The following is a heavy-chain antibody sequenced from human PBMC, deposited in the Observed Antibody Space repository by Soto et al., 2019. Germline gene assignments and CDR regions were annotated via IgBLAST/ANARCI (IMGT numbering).Heavy chain of an antibody. Sequence: SVKVSCKASGGTFSSYTISWVRQAPGQGLEWMGRIIPILGIANYAQKFQGRVTITADKSTSTAYMELSSLRSEDTAVYYCTAMYYDIFTGPYYYYYMDVWGKGTTVTVSS. CDR2: IIPILGIA. D-gene: IGHD3-9*01. CDR3: TAMYYDIFTGPYYYYYMDV. CDR1: GGTFSSYT. V-gene: IGHV1-69*02. J-gene: IGHJ6*03.